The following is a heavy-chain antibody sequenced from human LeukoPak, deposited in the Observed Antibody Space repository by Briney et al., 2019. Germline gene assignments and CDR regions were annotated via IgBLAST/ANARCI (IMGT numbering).Heavy chain of an antibody. CDR1: GYTFTSYD. V-gene: IGHV1-8*03. CDR3: ARGLNYYDSSGYYESPYAFDI. Sequence: ASVKVSCKASGYTFTSYDINWVRQATGQGLEWMGRMNPNSGNTGYAQKFQGRVTITRNTSISTAYMELSSLRSEDTAVYYCARGLNYYDSSGYYESPYAFDIWGQGTMVTVSS. CDR2: MNPNSGNT. D-gene: IGHD3-22*01. J-gene: IGHJ3*02.